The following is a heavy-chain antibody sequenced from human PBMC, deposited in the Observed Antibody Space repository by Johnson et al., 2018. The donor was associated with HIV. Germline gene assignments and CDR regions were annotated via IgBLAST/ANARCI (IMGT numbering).Heavy chain of an antibody. CDR2: LFSGGSI. J-gene: IGHJ3*02. V-gene: IGHV3-66*01. CDR3: ARGVVVVLSNAFDI. CDR1: GFTVSSYY. Sequence: VQLVESGGGLVQPGGSLRLSCAASGFTVSSYYMSWVRQAPGKGLEWVSVLFSGGSIYFADSVKGRFTISRDNSKNTLCLQMNSLRAEDTAVYYSARGVVVVLSNAFDIWGQGTMVIVSS. D-gene: IGHD2-15*01.